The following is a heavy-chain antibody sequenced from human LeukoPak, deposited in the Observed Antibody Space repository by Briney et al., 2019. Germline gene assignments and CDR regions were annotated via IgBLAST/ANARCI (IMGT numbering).Heavy chain of an antibody. CDR1: GYSINSYY. J-gene: IGHJ4*02. D-gene: IGHD6-13*01. V-gene: IGHV4-59*01. Sequence: PSETLSLTCTVSGYSINSYYWSWIRQPPGKGLEWIGYIYYSGSTNYNPSLKSRVTISVDTSKNQFSLRLSSVTAADTAVYYCARVTGYMTEDYFDYWGQGTLITVSS. CDR3: ARVTGYMTEDYFDY. CDR2: IYYSGST.